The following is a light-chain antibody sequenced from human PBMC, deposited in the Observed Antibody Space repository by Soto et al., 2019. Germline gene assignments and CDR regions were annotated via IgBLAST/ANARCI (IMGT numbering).Light chain of an antibody. J-gene: IGKJ1*01. V-gene: IGKV4-1*01. CDR1: QSVLYSSNNKNY. CDR2: WAS. CDR3: QQYYSTPWT. Sequence: DIVMTQAPDSLAVSLGERATINCKSSQSVLYSSNNKNYLAWYKQKQGQPPKLXSYWASTRESGVPDRFSGSGSGTDFTLTISSLKAEDVAVYYCQQYYSTPWTFGQGTKVDIK.